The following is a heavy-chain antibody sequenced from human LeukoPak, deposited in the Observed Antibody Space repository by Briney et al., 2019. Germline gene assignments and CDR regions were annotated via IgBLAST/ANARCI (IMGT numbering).Heavy chain of an antibody. CDR3: ARMEMDPAMVTNYFDY. J-gene: IGHJ4*02. V-gene: IGHV1-46*01. CDR1: GYTFTSNY. D-gene: IGHD5-18*01. Sequence: ASVKLSCKASGYTFTSNYMHWGRQAPGQGLEWMGVIHPSGGGTNQAPKFQGRVTMTRDTSTATVFMELSSLTSEDTATYYCARMEMDPAMVTNYFDYWGQGTLVTVPS. CDR2: IHPSGGGT.